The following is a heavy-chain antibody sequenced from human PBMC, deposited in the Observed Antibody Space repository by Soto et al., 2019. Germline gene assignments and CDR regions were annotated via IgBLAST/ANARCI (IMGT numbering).Heavy chain of an antibody. CDR2: TYYRSKWYN. D-gene: IGHD2-2*01. CDR1: GDSVSSNSAA. CDR3: ARDSVHRYCSSTSCSGGMDV. V-gene: IGHV6-1*01. Sequence: SQTLSLTCAISGDSVSSNSAAWNWIRQSPSRGLEWLGRTYYRSKWYNDYAVSVKSRITINPDTSKNQFSLQLNSVTPEDTAVYYCARDSVHRYCSSTSCSGGMDVWGQGTPVTVSS. J-gene: IGHJ6*02.